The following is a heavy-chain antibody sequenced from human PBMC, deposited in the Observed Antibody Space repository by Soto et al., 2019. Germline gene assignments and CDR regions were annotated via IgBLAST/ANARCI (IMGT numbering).Heavy chain of an antibody. CDR2: IYYSGST. J-gene: IGHJ6*02. CDR1: GGSVTSYY. D-gene: IGHD3-10*01. V-gene: IGHV4-59*02. Sequence: PSETLSLTCTVSGGSVTSYYWSRIRQPPGKALEWIGTIYYSGSTNYNPSLKSRVSLSVDTSKNQFSLKVGSVTAADTAVYFCARALYGSGVLDVWGQGTTVTVSS. CDR3: ARALYGSGVLDV.